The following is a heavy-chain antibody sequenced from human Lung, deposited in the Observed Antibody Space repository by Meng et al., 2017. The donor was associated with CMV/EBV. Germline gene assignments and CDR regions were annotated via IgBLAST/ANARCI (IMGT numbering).Heavy chain of an antibody. V-gene: IGHV3-30*02. CDR1: GFGDYG. CDR2: IRFDGSK. Sequence: GGSLRLXCAASGFGDYGMHWVRQAPGKGLEWVAFIRFDGSKYYLDSVKGRFTISRDSSKNTVYLQMDSLRAEDTAVYHCAKDGGLPGTIFFAFDMWGQGKXVT. CDR3: AKDGGLPGTIFFAFDM. J-gene: IGHJ3*02. D-gene: IGHD3-9*01.